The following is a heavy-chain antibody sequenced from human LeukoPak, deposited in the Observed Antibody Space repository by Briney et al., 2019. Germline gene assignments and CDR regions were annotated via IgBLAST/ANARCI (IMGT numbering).Heavy chain of an antibody. J-gene: IGHJ6*03. V-gene: IGHV7-4-1*02. D-gene: IGHD2-2*01. CDR1: GYTFTSYA. CDR3: ARERGDCSSTSCPLYYFYYYYMDV. CDR2: INTNTGNP. Sequence: GASVKVSCKASGYTFTSYAINWVRQAPGQGLEWMGWINTNTGNPTYAQGFTGRFVFSLDTSVSTAYLQISSLKAEDTAVYYCARERGDCSSTSCPLYYFYYYYMDVWGKGTTVTVSS.